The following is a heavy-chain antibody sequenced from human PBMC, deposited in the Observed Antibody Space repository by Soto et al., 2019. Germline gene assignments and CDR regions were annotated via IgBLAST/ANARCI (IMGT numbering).Heavy chain of an antibody. CDR3: AKDELVEDIVVVPAAIPFDY. CDR2: ISYDGSNK. CDR1: GFTFSSYG. D-gene: IGHD2-2*01. Sequence: GGSLRLSCAASGFTFSSYGMHWVRQAPGKGLEWVAVISYDGSNKYYADSVKGRFTISRDNSKNTLYLQMNSLRAEDTAVYYCAKDELVEDIVVVPAAIPFDYWGQGTLVTVSS. V-gene: IGHV3-30*18. J-gene: IGHJ4*02.